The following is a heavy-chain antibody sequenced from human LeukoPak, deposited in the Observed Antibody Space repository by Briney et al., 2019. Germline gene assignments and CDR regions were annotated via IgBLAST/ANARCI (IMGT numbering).Heavy chain of an antibody. CDR2: IIPILNTT. CDR3: ARGTSIRGDDYHGMDV. CDR1: GGTFSSYT. D-gene: IGHD3-10*01. V-gene: IGHV1-69*08. Sequence: SVKVSCKASGGTFSSYTFNGVRQAPGQGAEWMGRIIPILNTTNYAQKLQDRVTIIGDRSTSTTYMELRGLRSEDTAVYYCARGTSIRGDDYHGMDVWGQGTTITVSS. J-gene: IGHJ6*02.